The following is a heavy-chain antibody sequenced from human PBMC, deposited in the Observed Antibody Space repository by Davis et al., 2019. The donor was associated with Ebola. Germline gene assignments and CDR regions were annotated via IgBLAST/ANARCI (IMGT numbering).Heavy chain of an antibody. CDR1: GITVSGNF. CDR2: ISSSSTTI. CDR3: ARDWATRGVNGMDV. V-gene: IGHV3-48*02. D-gene: IGHD5-12*01. Sequence: PGGSLRLSCAASGITVSGNFMNSVRQAPGKGLERVSYISSSSTTIYYADSVKGRFTISRDNAKNSLYLQMNSLRDGDTAVYYCARDWATRGVNGMDVWGQGTTVTVSS. J-gene: IGHJ6*02.